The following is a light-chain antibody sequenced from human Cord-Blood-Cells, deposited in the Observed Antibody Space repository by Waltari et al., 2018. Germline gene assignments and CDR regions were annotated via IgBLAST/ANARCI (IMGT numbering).Light chain of an antibody. J-gene: IGLJ1*01. CDR3: CSYAGSYTYV. V-gene: IGLV2-11*01. CDR2: DVS. CDR1: RSDAGGYNC. Sequence: QSALTQPRSVSGSPGQSVTISCTGTRSDAGGYNCVSWYQQHPGKAPKLMIYDVSKRPSGVPDRFSGSKSGNTASLTISGLQAEDDADYYCCSYAGSYTYVFGTGTKVTVL.